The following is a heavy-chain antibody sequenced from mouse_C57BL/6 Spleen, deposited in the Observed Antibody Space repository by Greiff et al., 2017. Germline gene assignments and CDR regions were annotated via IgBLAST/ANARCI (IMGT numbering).Heavy chain of an antibody. CDR3: ARARGSSWYFDV. CDR1: GFTFSDYG. CDR2: ISSGSSTI. V-gene: IGHV5-17*01. J-gene: IGHJ1*03. Sequence: EVKLLESGGGLVKPGGSLKLSCAASGFTFSDYGMHWVRQAPEKGLEWVAYISSGSSTIYYADTVKGRFTISRDNARNTLFLQMTSLRSEDTAMYYCARARGSSWYFDVWGTGTTVTVSS. D-gene: IGHD1-1*01.